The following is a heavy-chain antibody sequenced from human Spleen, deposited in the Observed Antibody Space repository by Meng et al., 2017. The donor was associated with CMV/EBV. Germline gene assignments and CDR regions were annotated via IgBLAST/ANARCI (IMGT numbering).Heavy chain of an antibody. D-gene: IGHD6-13*01. CDR1: GDSVTSESYY. CDR2: IYYSGTT. Sequence: ESLKISCTVSGDSVTSESYYWSWIRQPPGKGLEWIGYIYYSGTTNYNPSLKSRVTILVDTSKNQFSLKLSSVTAADTAVYYCERVGEAAAAGTNSDYWGQGAMVTVSS. V-gene: IGHV4-61*01. J-gene: IGHJ4*02. CDR3: ERVGEAAAAGTNSDY.